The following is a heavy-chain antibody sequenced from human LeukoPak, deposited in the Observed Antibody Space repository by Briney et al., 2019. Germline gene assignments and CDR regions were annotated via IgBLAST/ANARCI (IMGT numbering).Heavy chain of an antibody. Sequence: GGSLRLSCSASGFTFSSYAMHWVRQAPGKGLEYVSAISSNGGSTYYADSVKGRFTISRDNSKNTLYLQMSSLRAEDTAAYYCVKDQESGGHGYYTGFDYWGQGTLVTVSS. J-gene: IGHJ4*02. D-gene: IGHD5-18*01. CDR1: GFTFSSYA. CDR2: ISSNGGST. CDR3: VKDQESGGHGYYTGFDY. V-gene: IGHV3-64D*06.